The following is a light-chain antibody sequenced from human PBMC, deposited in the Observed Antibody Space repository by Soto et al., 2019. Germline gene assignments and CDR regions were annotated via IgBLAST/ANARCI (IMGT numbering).Light chain of an antibody. V-gene: IGLV2-11*01. CDR3: CSYAGSYTFV. Sequence: QSVLTQPRSVSGSPGQSVTISCTGTSSDVGGYNYVSWYQQYPGKAPKVMIYDVKTRPSGVPDRFSGSKSGNTASLTISGLQAEDEADYNCCSYAGSYTFVFGTGTKLTV. CDR2: DVK. CDR1: SSDVGGYNY. J-gene: IGLJ1*01.